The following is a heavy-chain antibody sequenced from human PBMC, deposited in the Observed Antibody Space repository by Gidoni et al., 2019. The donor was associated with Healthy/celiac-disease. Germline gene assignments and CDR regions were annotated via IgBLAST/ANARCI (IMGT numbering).Heavy chain of an antibody. Sequence: QVQLQGSGPGLVKPPETLSLTCPVSGGSISSYYWSWIRQHPGKGLEWIGYIYYSGSTNYNPSLKSRVTISVDTSKNQFSLKLSSVTAADTAVYYCARGMATSYFDYWGQGTLVTVSS. CDR3: ARGMATSYFDY. CDR2: IYYSGST. J-gene: IGHJ4*02. V-gene: IGHV4-59*01. CDR1: GGSISSYY. D-gene: IGHD5-12*01.